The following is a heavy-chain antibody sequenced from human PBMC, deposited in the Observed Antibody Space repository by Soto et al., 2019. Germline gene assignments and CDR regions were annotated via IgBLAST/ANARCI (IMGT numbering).Heavy chain of an antibody. CDR1: GGSISSGGYS. CDR3: ARYGDDFDY. D-gene: IGHD4-17*01. CDR2: IYHSGST. J-gene: IGHJ4*02. Sequence: PSETLSLTXAVSGGSISSGGYSWSWIRQPPGKGLEWIGYIYHSGSTYYNPSLKSRVTISVDRSKNQFSLKLSSVTAADTAVYYCARYGDDFDYWGQGTLVTVSS. V-gene: IGHV4-30-2*01.